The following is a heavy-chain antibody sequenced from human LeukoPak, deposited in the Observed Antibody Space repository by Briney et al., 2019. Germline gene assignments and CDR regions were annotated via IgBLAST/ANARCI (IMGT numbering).Heavy chain of an antibody. V-gene: IGHV3-30*18. CDR3: AKDLGRFGELVFDY. J-gene: IGHJ4*02. CDR2: ISYDGSNK. CDR1: GFTFSCYG. Sequence: PGGSLRLSCAASGFTFSCYGMHWVRQAPGKGLEWVAVISYDGSNKYYADSVKGRFTISRDNSRNTLYLQMNSLRAEDTAVYYCAKDLGRFGELVFDYWGQGTLVTVSS. D-gene: IGHD3-10*01.